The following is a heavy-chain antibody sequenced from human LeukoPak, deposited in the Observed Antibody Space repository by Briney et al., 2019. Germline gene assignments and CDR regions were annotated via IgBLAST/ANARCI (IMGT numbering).Heavy chain of an antibody. J-gene: IGHJ4*02. CDR1: GFTFGDYA. CDR2: IRSKAYRGTT. Sequence: PGRSLTLSCTASGFTFGDYAMSWVRQAPGKGLEWVGFIRSKAYRGTTKYAASVKGRFTISRDDSKSIAYLQTNSLKTEDTAVYYCTSVYDTSAYYPSGVDYWGQGTLVTVSS. D-gene: IGHD3-22*01. V-gene: IGHV3-49*04. CDR3: TSVYDTSAYYPSGVDY.